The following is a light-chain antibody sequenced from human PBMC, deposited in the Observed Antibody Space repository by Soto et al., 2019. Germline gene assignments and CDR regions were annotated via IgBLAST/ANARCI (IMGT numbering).Light chain of an antibody. CDR1: SSDVGGYNY. CDR2: DVS. J-gene: IGLJ3*02. CDR3: CSYAGSYTPWV. V-gene: IGLV2-11*01. Sequence: QSVLTQPRSVSGSPGQSVTISCTGTSSDVGGYNYVSWYQQHPGKAPKLMIYDVSKRPSGVPDRFSGSKSGNTASLTISGLQAEDEADYYCCSYAGSYTPWVFGGGTQLTVL.